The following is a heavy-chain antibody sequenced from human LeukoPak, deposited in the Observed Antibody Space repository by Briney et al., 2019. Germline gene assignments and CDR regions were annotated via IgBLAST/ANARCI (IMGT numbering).Heavy chain of an antibody. CDR1: GGSFTNYY. CDR2: IYTSGST. CDR3: ARGGGYCGGDCYSDY. D-gene: IGHD2-21*01. V-gene: IGHV4-4*07. J-gene: IGHJ4*02. Sequence: PSETLSLTCTVSGGSFTNYYWNWIRQPAGKALEWIGRIYTSGSTNYNPSVSSRVTMSVDTSKNQFSLKLRSVTAADTAVYYCARGGGYCGGDCYSDYWGQGTLVTVSS.